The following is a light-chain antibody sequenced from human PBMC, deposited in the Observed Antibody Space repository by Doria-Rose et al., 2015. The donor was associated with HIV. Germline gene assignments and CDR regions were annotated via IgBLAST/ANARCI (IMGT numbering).Light chain of an antibody. CDR3: HQYGTSWT. CDR1: QRFRSTY. J-gene: IGKJ1*01. Sequence: DIALTQSPGTLSLSPGERATLSCRAIQRFRSTYLAWYQQKPGQAPSLLIYDGSVRATSIPARFSASGSGTDFTITINRLEPEDFALYYCHQYGTSWTFGQGSKVEI. V-gene: IGKV3-20*01. CDR2: DGS.